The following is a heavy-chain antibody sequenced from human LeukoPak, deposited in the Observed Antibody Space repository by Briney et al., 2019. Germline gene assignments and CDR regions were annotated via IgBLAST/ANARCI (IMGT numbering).Heavy chain of an antibody. CDR1: GGSISSYY. CDR3: GGDLTRGYYFDY. D-gene: IGHD3-3*01. Sequence: SETLSLTCTVSGGSISSYYWSWIRQPPGKGLEWIGYIYYSGSTNYNPSLKSRVTISVDTSKNQFSLKLSSMTAADTAVYYCGGDLTRGYYFDYWGQGTLVTVSS. V-gene: IGHV4-59*12. J-gene: IGHJ4*02. CDR2: IYYSGST.